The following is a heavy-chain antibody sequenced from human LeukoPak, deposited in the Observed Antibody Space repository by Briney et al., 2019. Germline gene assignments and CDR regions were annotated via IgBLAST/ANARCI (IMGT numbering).Heavy chain of an antibody. D-gene: IGHD1-20*01. CDR3: ARRNNWNEGPLDY. CDR1: GGSISSYY. V-gene: IGHV4-59*01. Sequence: SETLSLTCTVSGGSISSYYWSWIRQPPGKGLEWIGYIYYSGSTNYNPSLKSRVTISVDTSKNQFSLKLSSVTAADTAVYYCARRNNWNEGPLDYWGQGTLVTVSS. J-gene: IGHJ4*02. CDR2: IYYSGST.